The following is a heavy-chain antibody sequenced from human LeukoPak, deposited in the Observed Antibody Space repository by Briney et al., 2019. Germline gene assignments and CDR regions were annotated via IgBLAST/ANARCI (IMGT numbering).Heavy chain of an antibody. CDR1: GFTFSSYW. J-gene: IGHJ4*02. CDR3: AKVGSITMVRGALGH. V-gene: IGHV3-74*01. Sequence: GGSLRLSCAASGFTFSSYWMHWVRQAPGKGLVWVSRINSDGSSTYYADSVKGRFTISRDNSKNTLYLQMNSLRAEDTAVYYCAKVGSITMVRGALGHWGQGTLVTVSS. CDR2: INSDGSST. D-gene: IGHD3-10*01.